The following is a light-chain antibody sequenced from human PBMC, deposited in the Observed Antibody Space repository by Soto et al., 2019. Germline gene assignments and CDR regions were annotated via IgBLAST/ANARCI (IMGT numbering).Light chain of an antibody. Sequence: QSALTQPASVSGSPGQSITISCTGSRSDVGIYNLVSWYQQHPGKAPQLIIYEDIKRPSGVSDRISGSKSGNTASLTISGLQPEAGAVYPCCLYAGYSPWVFGGGTKLPVL. CDR1: RSDVGIYNL. V-gene: IGLV2-23*01. J-gene: IGLJ3*02. CDR2: EDI. CDR3: CLYAGYSPWV.